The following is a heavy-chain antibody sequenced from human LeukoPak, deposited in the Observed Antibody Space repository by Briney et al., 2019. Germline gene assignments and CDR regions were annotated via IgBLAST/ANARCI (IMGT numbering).Heavy chain of an antibody. CDR1: GFSFRDFW. J-gene: IGHJ4*02. CDR2: INQGGSVK. Sequence: PGGSLRLSCAASGFSFRDFWMTWVGQAPGKGLEGVANINQGGSVKYYVDSVKGRFTISRDDAESSLYVQMNSLRDEDTAVYYCARFGYSGWNLEYWGQGTLVTVSS. V-gene: IGHV3-7*01. CDR3: ARFGYSGWNLEY. D-gene: IGHD5-12*01.